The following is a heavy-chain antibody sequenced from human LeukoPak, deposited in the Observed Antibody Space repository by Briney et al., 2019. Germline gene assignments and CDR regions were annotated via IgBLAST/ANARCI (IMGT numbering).Heavy chain of an antibody. CDR2: IYYSGST. D-gene: IGHD1-26*01. Sequence: SETLSLTCTVSGGSISSSSYYWGWIRQPPGKGLEWIGIIYYSGSTYYNPSLKSRVTISVDTSKNQFSLKLSSVTAADTAMYFCARNGRAWWELPYFHYWGQGTLVTVSS. J-gene: IGHJ4*02. CDR1: GGSISSSSYY. CDR3: ARNGRAWWELPYFHY. V-gene: IGHV4-39*07.